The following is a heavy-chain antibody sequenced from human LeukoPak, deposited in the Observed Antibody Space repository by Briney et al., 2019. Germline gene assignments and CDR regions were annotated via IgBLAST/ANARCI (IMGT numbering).Heavy chain of an antibody. CDR3: ARDYYDSSGYYLGWFDP. CDR2: ISSSSSYI. V-gene: IGHV3-21*01. CDR1: GFTFSSYS. J-gene: IGHJ5*02. D-gene: IGHD3-22*01. Sequence: GSLRLSCAASGFTFSSYSMNWVRQAPGKGLEWVSSISSSSSYIYYADSVKGRFTISRDNAKNSLYLQMNSLRAEDTAVYHCARDYYDSSGYYLGWFDPWGQGTLVTVSS.